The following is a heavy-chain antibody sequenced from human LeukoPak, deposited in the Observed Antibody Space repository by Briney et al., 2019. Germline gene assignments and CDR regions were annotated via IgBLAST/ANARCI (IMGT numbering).Heavy chain of an antibody. CDR3: ARVRWGGLYYFDY. Sequence: GGSLRLSCAASGFTFDDHGMSWVRQAPGKGLGWVSSMKGRFTISRDNAKNSLYLQMNSLRAEDTAVYYCARVRWGGLYYFDYWGQGTLVTVSS. V-gene: IGHV3-20*04. J-gene: IGHJ4*02. D-gene: IGHD3-16*01. CDR1: GFTFDDHG.